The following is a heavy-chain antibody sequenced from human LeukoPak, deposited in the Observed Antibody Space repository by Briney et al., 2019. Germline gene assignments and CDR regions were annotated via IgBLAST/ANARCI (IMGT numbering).Heavy chain of an antibody. CDR2: MDPSGSQK. D-gene: IGHD1-1*01. J-gene: IGHJ4*02. CDR3: AIWTSVNY. V-gene: IGHV3-7*01. Sequence: PGGALRLSCAAPGFTFNRAWVNWVRPAPGEGLEWVANMDPSGSQKRYVDSVKGRFIISKDNPGASLYLDMYNLRAEDTAIYYCAIWTSVNYWGQRTLVTVSS. CDR1: GFTFNRAW.